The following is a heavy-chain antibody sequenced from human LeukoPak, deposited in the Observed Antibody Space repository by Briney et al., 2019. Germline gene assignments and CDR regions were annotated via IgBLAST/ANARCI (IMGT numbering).Heavy chain of an antibody. D-gene: IGHD2-2*01. Sequence: PGRSLRLSCAASGFTFSSYGMHWVRQAPGKGLEWVAVISYDGSNKYYADSVKGRFTISRDNSKNTLYLQMNSLRAEDTAVYYCARGGIVVVPAAMLWFDYWGQGTLVTVSS. V-gene: IGHV3-30*03. CDR3: ARGGIVVVPAAMLWFDY. CDR1: GFTFSSYG. CDR2: ISYDGSNK. J-gene: IGHJ4*02.